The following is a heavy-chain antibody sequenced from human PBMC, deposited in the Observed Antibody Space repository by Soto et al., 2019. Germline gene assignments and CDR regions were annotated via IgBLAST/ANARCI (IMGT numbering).Heavy chain of an antibody. CDR3: ARDKIQSGWYATDAFDI. CDR2: IKQDGSEK. D-gene: IGHD6-19*01. J-gene: IGHJ3*02. V-gene: IGHV3-7*01. CDR1: GFTFSSYW. Sequence: GGSLRLSCAASGFTFSSYWMSWVRQAPGKGLEWVANIKQDGSEKYYVDSVKGRFTISRDDAKNSLYLQMNSLRAEDTAVYYCARDKIQSGWYATDAFDIWGQGTMVTVSS.